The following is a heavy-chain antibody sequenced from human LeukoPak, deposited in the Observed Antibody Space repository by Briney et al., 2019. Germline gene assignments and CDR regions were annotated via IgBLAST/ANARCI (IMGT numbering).Heavy chain of an antibody. J-gene: IGHJ4*02. CDR2: IYYSGST. CDR3: ARHESFLTGYQYYFDY. V-gene: IGHV4-39*01. CDR1: GGSISSSSYY. Sequence: PSETLSLTCTVSGGSISSSSYYWGWIRQPPGKGLEWIGSIYYSGSTYYNPSLKSRVTISVDTSKNQFSLKLSSVTAADTAVYYCARHESFLTGYQYYFDYWGQGTLVTVSS. D-gene: IGHD3-9*01.